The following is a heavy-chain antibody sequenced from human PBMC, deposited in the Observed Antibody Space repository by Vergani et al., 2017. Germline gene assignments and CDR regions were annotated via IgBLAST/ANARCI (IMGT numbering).Heavy chain of an antibody. J-gene: IGHJ4*02. CDR2: IYYSGST. Sequence: QVQLQESGPGLVKPSETLSLTCTVSGGSISSYYWSWIRQPPGKGLEWIGYIYYSGSTNYNPSLKSRVTISVDTSKNQFSLKLSSVTAADTAVYYRARGRWFGEPMHYWGQGTLVTVSS. V-gene: IGHV4-59*01. CDR1: GGSISSYY. D-gene: IGHD3-10*01. CDR3: ARGRWFGEPMHY.